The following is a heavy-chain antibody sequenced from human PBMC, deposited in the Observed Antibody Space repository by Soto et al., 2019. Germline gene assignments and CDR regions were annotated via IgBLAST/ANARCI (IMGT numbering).Heavy chain of an antibody. CDR1: GFTFSSYS. D-gene: IGHD2-2*01. V-gene: IGHV3-21*01. Sequence: EVQLVESGGGLVKPGGSLSLSCAASGFTFSSYSMNWVRQAPGKGLEWVSSISSSSSYIYYADSVKGRFTISRDNAKNSLYLQMNSLRAEDTAVYYCARSYCSSTSCFQDYYYYYMDVWGKGTTVTVSS. CDR3: ARSYCSSTSCFQDYYYYYMDV. CDR2: ISSSSSYI. J-gene: IGHJ6*03.